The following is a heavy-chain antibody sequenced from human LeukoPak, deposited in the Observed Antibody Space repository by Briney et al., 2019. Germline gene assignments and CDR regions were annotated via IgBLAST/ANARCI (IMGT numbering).Heavy chain of an antibody. CDR1: GGSFSGYY. CDR2: INNRGST. D-gene: IGHD1-26*01. Sequence: SETLSLTCAVYGGSFSGYYWSWIRQPPGKGLEWIGEINNRGSTNYNPSLKSRVTISVDTSKNQFSLKLSSVTAADTAVYYCAGRVGTHWGQGTLVTVSS. J-gene: IGHJ4*02. V-gene: IGHV4-34*01. CDR3: AGRVGTH.